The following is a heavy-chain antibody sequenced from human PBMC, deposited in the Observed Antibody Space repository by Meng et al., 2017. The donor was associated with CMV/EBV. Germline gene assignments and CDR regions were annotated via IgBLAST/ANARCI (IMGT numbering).Heavy chain of an antibody. CDR1: GYTFTSYY. V-gene: IGHV1-46*01. J-gene: IGHJ6*02. D-gene: IGHD6-13*01. CDR3: ARVAAAGTDYYYGMDV. CDR2: INPSGGST. Sequence: ASVKVSCKASGYTFTSYYMHWVRQAPGQGLEWMGIINPSGGSTSYAQKFQGRVTMTRDTSTSTVYVELSSLRSEDTAVYYCARVAAAGTDYYYGMDVWGQGTTVTVSS.